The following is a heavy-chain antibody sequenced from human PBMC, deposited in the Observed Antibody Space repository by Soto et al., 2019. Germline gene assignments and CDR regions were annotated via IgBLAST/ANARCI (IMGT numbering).Heavy chain of an antibody. V-gene: IGHV4-31*03. CDR3: ARDFSGYGSIDY. D-gene: IGHD2-2*01. Sequence: QVQLQESGPGLVKPSQTLSLTCTVSGGSISSGGHYWSWIRQHPGKVLEWIGYIYYSGTTYYSPSLQSRXXIXVXXSKNQFSLKLSSVTAADTAVYYCARDFSGYGSIDYWGLGTLVTVSS. J-gene: IGHJ4*02. CDR1: GGSISSGGHY. CDR2: IYYSGTT.